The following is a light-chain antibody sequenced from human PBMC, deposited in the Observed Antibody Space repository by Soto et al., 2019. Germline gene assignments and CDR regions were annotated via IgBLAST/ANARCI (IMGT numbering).Light chain of an antibody. CDR1: QDIRND. Sequence: AIQMTQSPSSLSASVGDRVTITCRASQDIRNDLGWYQQKPGKAPKLLIFAASRLQSGVPSRFSGSGSGTDFTLTINSLQPQDFATYYCQQDYNYPWTFGHGTKVEIK. V-gene: IGKV1-6*01. CDR2: AAS. J-gene: IGKJ1*01. CDR3: QQDYNYPWT.